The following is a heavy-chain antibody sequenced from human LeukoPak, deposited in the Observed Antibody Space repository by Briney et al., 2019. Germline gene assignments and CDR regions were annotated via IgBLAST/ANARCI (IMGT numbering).Heavy chain of an antibody. D-gene: IGHD6-13*01. CDR1: GGSISSHY. J-gene: IGHJ5*02. V-gene: IGHV4-59*11. CDR2: IYYSGST. Sequence: PSETLSLTCTVSGGSISSHYWSWIRQPPGKGLEWIGYIYYSGSTNYNPSLKSRVTISVDTSKNQFSLKLSSVTAADTAVYYCASWPAAADRGDDNWFDPWGQGTLVTVSS. CDR3: ASWPAAADRGDDNWFDP.